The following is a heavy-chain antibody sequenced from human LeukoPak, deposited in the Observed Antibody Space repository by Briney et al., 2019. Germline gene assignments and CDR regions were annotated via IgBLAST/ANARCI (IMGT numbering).Heavy chain of an antibody. CDR2: IYSGGST. D-gene: IGHD2-15*01. CDR3: ASDSYSPEYFQH. Sequence: GGSLRLSCAASGFSVSNNYMSWVRQAPGKGLEWVSVIYSGGSTLYADSVKGRFTISRDNYKNTLYLQINSLRADDTAVYYCASDSYSPEYFQHGGQGTLVTVSS. V-gene: IGHV3-66*01. CDR1: GFSVSNNY. J-gene: IGHJ1*01.